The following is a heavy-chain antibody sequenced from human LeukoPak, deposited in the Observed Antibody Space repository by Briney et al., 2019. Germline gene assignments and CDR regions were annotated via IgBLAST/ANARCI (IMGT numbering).Heavy chain of an antibody. J-gene: IGHJ4*02. V-gene: IGHV3-23*01. Sequence: GGSLRLSCAASGFTFSSYAMSWVRQAPGKGLEWVSVINSNGGTTHYADSVRGRFTISRDNSKNTMSLQMSRLRVDDTAVYYCVRDRGSGWYYMGCWGQGTLVTVSS. D-gene: IGHD6-19*01. CDR2: INSNGGTT. CDR1: GFTFSSYA. CDR3: VRDRGSGWYYMGC.